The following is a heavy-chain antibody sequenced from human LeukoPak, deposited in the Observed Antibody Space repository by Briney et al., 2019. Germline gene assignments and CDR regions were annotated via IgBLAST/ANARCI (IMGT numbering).Heavy chain of an antibody. CDR3: AKDVPLPAANSRGNWFDP. D-gene: IGHD2-2*01. V-gene: IGHV3-23*01. Sequence: GGSLRLSCAASGFTFSSYAMSWVRQAPGKGLEWVSAISGSGGSTYYADSVKGRFTISRDNSKNTLYLQMNSLRAEDTAVYYCAKDVPLPAANSRGNWFDPGGKGPLVTVS. CDR2: ISGSGGST. J-gene: IGHJ5*02. CDR1: GFTFSSYA.